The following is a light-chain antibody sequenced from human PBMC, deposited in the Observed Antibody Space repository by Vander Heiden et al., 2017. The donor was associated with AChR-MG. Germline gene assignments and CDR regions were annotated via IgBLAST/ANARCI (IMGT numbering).Light chain of an antibody. J-gene: IGLJ3*02. CDR3: LLSYSGARV. Sequence: QAVVTQEPSLTVSPGGTVTLTCGSSIGAVTSGHYPYWFQQKPGQAPRTLIYDATNKHSWTPARFSGSLLGGKAALTLSGAQPEDEADYYCLLSYSGARVFGGGTKLTGL. CDR2: DAT. V-gene: IGLV7-46*01. CDR1: IGAVTSGHY.